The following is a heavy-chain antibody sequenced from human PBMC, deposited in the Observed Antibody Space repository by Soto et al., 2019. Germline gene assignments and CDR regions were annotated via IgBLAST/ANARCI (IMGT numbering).Heavy chain of an antibody. J-gene: IGHJ6*02. CDR1: GYTFTSYD. CDR2: MNPNSGNT. Sequence: QVQLVQSGAEVKKPGASVKVSCKASGYTFTSYDINWVRQATGQGLEWMGWMNPNSGNTGYAQKFQGRVTMTRNTTXXTXYXELSSLRSEDTAVYYCASTYYDYVWGSYRHYYGMAVWGQGTTVTVSS. CDR3: ASTYYDYVWGSYRHYYGMAV. V-gene: IGHV1-8*01. D-gene: IGHD3-16*02.